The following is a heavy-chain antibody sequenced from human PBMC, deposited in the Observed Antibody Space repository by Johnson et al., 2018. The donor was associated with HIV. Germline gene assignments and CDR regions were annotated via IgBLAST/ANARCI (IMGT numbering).Heavy chain of an antibody. Sequence: VQLVESGGGLVQPGRSLRLSCAASGFTFDDYAMHWVRQAPGKGLEWVSGISWNSGSIGYADSVKGRFTISRDNAKNSLYLQIGSLRTEDMAVYHCARARYTSDWYLYDAFDLWGQGTMATVSS. CDR2: ISWNSGSI. CDR3: ARARYTSDWYLYDAFDL. V-gene: IGHV3-9*03. CDR1: GFTFDDYA. D-gene: IGHD6-13*01. J-gene: IGHJ3*01.